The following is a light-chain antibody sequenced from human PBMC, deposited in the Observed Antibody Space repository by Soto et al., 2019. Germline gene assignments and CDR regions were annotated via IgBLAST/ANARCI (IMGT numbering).Light chain of an antibody. Sequence: EVVMTQSPATLSVSPGERATLSCRASQSVSRNVAWYQQKPCQAPRLLIYDASTRATGTPDRFSGTGSGTEFTLTISSLQSEDFALYCCHQYNNWPLTFGGGTKVEIK. CDR2: DAS. V-gene: IGKV3-15*01. CDR3: HQYNNWPLT. J-gene: IGKJ4*01. CDR1: QSVSRN.